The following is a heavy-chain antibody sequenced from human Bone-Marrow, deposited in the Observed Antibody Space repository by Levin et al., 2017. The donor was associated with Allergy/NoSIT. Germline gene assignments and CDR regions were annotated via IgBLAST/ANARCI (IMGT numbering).Heavy chain of an antibody. CDR3: ARAPAREVNVTLTGADYSYYGLDD. D-gene: IGHD3-9*01. Sequence: GESLKISCKTSGYTFTNSYVHWVRQAPGQGLEWMGVVNPSDGSTIYSQKFQGRVTMTADTSTATAYMVLRSLRSADTAMYYCARAPAREVNVTLTGADYSYYGLDDWGQGTTVTVSS. CDR2: VNPSDGST. CDR1: GYTFTNSY. V-gene: IGHV1-46*01. J-gene: IGHJ6*02.